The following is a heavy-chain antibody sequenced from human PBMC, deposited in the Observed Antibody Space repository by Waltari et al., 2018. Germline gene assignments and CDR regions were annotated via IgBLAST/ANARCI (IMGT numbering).Heavy chain of an antibody. D-gene: IGHD2-2*01. Sequence: QVQLLESGGGAVQPGRSLRRSCGASGFTFSTYDTHWVRQAPGKGLEWVAGISYDGRNEHYADSVKGRFTISRDNSKNTLYLQMNSLRSEDTAVYFCAREADRYCSSLTCYEGFDSWGQGTLVTVSS. J-gene: IGHJ4*02. V-gene: IGHV3-30*03. CDR3: AREADRYCSSLTCYEGFDS. CDR2: ISYDGRNE. CDR1: GFTFSTYD.